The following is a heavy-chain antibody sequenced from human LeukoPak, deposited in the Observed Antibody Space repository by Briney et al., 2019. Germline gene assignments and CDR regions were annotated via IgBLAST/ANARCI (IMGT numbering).Heavy chain of an antibody. Sequence: GGSLRLSCAASGFTFSSYEMNWVRQAPGKGLEWVSYISSSGFTIYHADSVKGRFTISRDNAKNSLYLQMNSLRAEDTAVYYCASWGYCSGGSCPPFDYWGQGTLVTVSS. CDR1: GFTFSSYE. CDR3: ASWGYCSGGSCPPFDY. D-gene: IGHD2-15*01. CDR2: ISSSGFTI. J-gene: IGHJ4*02. V-gene: IGHV3-48*03.